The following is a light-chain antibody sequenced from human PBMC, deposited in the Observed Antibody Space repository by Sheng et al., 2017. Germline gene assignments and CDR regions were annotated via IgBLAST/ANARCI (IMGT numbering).Light chain of an antibody. J-gene: IGKJ4*01. CDR1: QSVSSN. CDR3: QQYDKWPLT. CDR2: GAS. V-gene: IGKV3-15*01. Sequence: EIVMTQSPATLSVSPGERATLSCRASQSVSSNLAWYQQKPGQAPRLLIYGASSRATGFPARLSGSGSGTEFTLTISSLQSEDFAVYYCQQYDKWPLTFGGGTKVEIK.